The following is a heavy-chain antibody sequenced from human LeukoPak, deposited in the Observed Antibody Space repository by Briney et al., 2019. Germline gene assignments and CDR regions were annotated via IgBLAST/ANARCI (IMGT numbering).Heavy chain of an antibody. V-gene: IGHV3-30*18. D-gene: IGHD3-10*01. CDR1: KFTFSNYG. CDR2: VSSDGGTK. CDR3: AKRVVRGDPWRFDP. Sequence: GRSLRLSCTASKFTFSNYGMQWVRQAPGKGLEWVAVVSSDGGTKYYADSVKGRFTISRDNSKNTLYLQMNSLRAEDTAVYYCAKRVVRGDPWRFDPWGQGTLVTVSS. J-gene: IGHJ5*02.